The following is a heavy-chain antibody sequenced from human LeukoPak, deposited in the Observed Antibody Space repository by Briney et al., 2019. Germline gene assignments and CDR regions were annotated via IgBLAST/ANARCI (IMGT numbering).Heavy chain of an antibody. J-gene: IGHJ4*02. CDR2: INPTGGST. CDR1: GYTFPSYF. Sequence: GASVKVSCKASGYTFPSYFMHWVRQAPGQGLEWMGIINPTGGSTTYAQKFQGRVTMTRDTSINTAYMELSRLRSDDTAVYYCARDVSYYDSGYYYDYWGQGTLVTVSS. D-gene: IGHD3-22*01. CDR3: ARDVSYYDSGYYYDY. V-gene: IGHV1-46*01.